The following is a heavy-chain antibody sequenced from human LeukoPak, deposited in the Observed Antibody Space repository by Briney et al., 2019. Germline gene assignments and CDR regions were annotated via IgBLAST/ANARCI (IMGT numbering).Heavy chain of an antibody. CDR3: ARGGVVPAANYYYYYYMDV. CDR2: INPNSGGT. D-gene: IGHD2-2*01. CDR1: GYTFTGYY. Sequence: ASVKVSCKASGYTFTGYYMHWVRQAPGQGLEWMGWINPNSGGTNYAQKFQGRVTMTRDTSTSTAYMELSRLRSDDTAVYYCARGGVVPAANYYYYYYMDVWGKGTTVTVSS. J-gene: IGHJ6*03. V-gene: IGHV1-2*02.